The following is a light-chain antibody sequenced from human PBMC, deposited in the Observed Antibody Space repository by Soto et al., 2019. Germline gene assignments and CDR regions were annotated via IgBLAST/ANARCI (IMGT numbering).Light chain of an antibody. CDR3: QQRSNWPPIT. CDR2: DAS. J-gene: IGKJ5*01. Sequence: EIVLTQSPATLSLSPGERATLSCRASQSVSSHLAWYQQKPGQAPRLLIYDASNRATGIPARFSGSGSGTDFTLTISSLEPKDFAIYYCQQRSNWPPITFGQGTRVEIK. CDR1: QSVSSH. V-gene: IGKV3-11*01.